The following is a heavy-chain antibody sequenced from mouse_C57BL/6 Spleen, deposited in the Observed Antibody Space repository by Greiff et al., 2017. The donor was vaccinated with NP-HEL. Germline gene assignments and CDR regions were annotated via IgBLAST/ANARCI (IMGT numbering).Heavy chain of an antibody. CDR1: GYAFSSSW. D-gene: IGHD1-1*01. CDR2: IYPGDGDT. Sequence: VQGVESGPELVKPGASVKISCKASGYAFSSSWMNWVKQRPGKGLEWIGRIYPGDGDTNYNGKFKGKATLTADKSSSTAYMQLSSLTSEDSAVYFCASPYYYGSSLYAMDYWGQGTSVTVSS. CDR3: ASPYYYGSSLYAMDY. V-gene: IGHV1-82*01. J-gene: IGHJ4*01.